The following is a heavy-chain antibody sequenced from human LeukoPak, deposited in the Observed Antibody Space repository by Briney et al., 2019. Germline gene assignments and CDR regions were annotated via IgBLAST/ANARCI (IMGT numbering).Heavy chain of an antibody. J-gene: IGHJ4*02. Sequence: SETLSLTCAVSGGSISSSNWWSWVRKPPGKGLEWIGEIYHSGSTNYNPSLKSRVTISVDKSKNQFSLKLSSVTAADTAVYYCARAARLRELSFFPFDYWGQGTLVTVSS. V-gene: IGHV4-4*02. D-gene: IGHD3-16*02. CDR3: ARAARLRELSFFPFDY. CDR2: IYHSGST. CDR1: GGSISSSNW.